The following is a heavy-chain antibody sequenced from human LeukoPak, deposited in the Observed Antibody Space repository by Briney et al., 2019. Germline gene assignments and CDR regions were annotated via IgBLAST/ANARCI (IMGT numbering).Heavy chain of an antibody. CDR1: GYTFTGYY. Sequence: ASVKVSCKASGYTFTGYYMHWVRQAPGQGLEWMGWINPNSGGTNYAQKFQGRVTVTRDTSISTAYMELSRLRSDDTAVYYCARPILGGGDLGHWFDPWGQGTLVTVSS. J-gene: IGHJ5*02. CDR2: INPNSGGT. V-gene: IGHV1-2*02. D-gene: IGHD3-16*01. CDR3: ARPILGGGDLGHWFDP.